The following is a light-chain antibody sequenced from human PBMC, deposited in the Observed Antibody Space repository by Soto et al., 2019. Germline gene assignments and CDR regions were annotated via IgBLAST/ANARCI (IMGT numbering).Light chain of an antibody. CDR3: QQYNSYSWT. Sequence: DIQKTQSPSSVSASVGDRVTITRRASQGISSWLAWYQQKPEKAPKLLIFAASNLQSGVPSRFSGSGSGTDFTLTISSLQPDDFATYYCQQYNSYSWTFGQGTKVDIK. V-gene: IGKV1D-16*01. CDR1: QGISSW. J-gene: IGKJ1*01. CDR2: AAS.